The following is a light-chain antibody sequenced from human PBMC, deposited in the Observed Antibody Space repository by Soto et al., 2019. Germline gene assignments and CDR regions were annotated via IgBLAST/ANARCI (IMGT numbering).Light chain of an antibody. CDR1: QSVSSSY. V-gene: IGKV3-15*01. J-gene: IGKJ4*01. CDR3: QRYNNWPLT. Sequence: ENVLTQSPGTLSLSPGERATLSCRASQSVSSSYLAWYQQKPGQAPRLLIYGVSTRATGIPARFSGSRSGPEFTLTISSLQSEDFAIYYCQRYNNWPLTFGGGTKVDI. CDR2: GVS.